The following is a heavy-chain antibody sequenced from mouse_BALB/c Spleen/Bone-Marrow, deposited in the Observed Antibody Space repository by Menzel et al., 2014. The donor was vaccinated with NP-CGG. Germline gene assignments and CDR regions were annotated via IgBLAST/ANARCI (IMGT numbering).Heavy chain of an antibody. V-gene: IGHV1-4*01. J-gene: IGHJ3*01. D-gene: IGHD6-1*01. CDR1: GYTFSSYT. CDR3: AREGVCAPFVY. Sequence: VKLVESGAELARPGASVKMSCEASGYTFSSYTMYWVKQRPGQGLEWIGYINPTSDYTDYNQKFKDKATLTADKSSSTAYMQLSSPTSEDSAVYYCAREGVCAPFVYWGQGTLVTVSA. CDR2: INPTSDYT.